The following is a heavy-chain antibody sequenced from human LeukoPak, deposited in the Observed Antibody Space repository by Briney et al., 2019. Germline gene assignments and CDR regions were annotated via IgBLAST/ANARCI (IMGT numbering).Heavy chain of an antibody. D-gene: IGHD1-26*01. CDR1: GGSISSYY. Sequence: SETLSLTCTVSGGSISSYYWSWIRQPPGKGLEWIGYIYYSGSTDYNPSLKSRVTISVDTSKNQFSLKLSSVTAADTAVYYCARGLVVGATRGGDYWGQGTLVTVSS. CDR2: IYYSGST. V-gene: IGHV4-59*01. CDR3: ARGLVVGATRGGDY. J-gene: IGHJ4*02.